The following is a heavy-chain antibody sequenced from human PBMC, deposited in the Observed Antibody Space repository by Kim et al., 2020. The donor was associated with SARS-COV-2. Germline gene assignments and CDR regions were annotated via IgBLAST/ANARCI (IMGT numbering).Heavy chain of an antibody. CDR2: IIPIFGTA. Sequence: SVKVSCKASGGTFSSYAISWVRQAPGQGLEWMGGIIPIFGTANYAQKFQGRVTITADESTSTAYMELSSLRSEDTAVYYCARETTGGLYYDYVWGSYRYKRPYGMDVWGQGTTVTVSS. CDR3: ARETTGGLYYDYVWGSYRYKRPYGMDV. D-gene: IGHD3-16*02. CDR1: GGTFSSYA. J-gene: IGHJ6*02. V-gene: IGHV1-69*13.